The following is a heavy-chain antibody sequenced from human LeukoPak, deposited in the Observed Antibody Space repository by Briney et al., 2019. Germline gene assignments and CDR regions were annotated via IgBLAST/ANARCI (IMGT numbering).Heavy chain of an antibody. CDR1: GFTFSSYA. J-gene: IGHJ4*02. V-gene: IGHV3-30*04. Sequence: PGGSLRLSCAVSGFTFSSYAMHWVRHAPGKGLEWVAVISYDGSNKYDADSMKGRFTISRDNSKSTRYLQMNSLRAEDTAVYYCARDLDGQLVLVDYWGQGTLVTVSS. CDR2: ISYDGSNK. CDR3: ARDLDGQLVLVDY. D-gene: IGHD6-6*01.